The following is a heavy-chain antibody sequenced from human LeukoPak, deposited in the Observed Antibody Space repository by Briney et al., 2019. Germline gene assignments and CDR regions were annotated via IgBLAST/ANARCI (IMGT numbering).Heavy chain of an antibody. J-gene: IGHJ4*02. D-gene: IGHD2-2*01. CDR1: RFTFTIYS. CDR2: ISSYDGGYI. V-gene: IGHV3-21*01. CDR3: ARGNAPQPFDS. Sequence: PGGSLRFSSAASRFTFTIYSRHWVRQAPGKGLSRVSSISSYDGGYIYYSDSVKGRFTISRDNAKNSLYLQMNSLRAEDTAVYYCARGNAPQPFDSWGQGTLVTVS.